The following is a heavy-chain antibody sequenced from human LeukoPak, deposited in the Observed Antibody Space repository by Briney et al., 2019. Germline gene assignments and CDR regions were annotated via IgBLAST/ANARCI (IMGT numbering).Heavy chain of an antibody. V-gene: IGHV3-48*04. D-gene: IGHD4-17*01. CDR2: ISSSSSTI. CDR3: ARVRYGDYRVSVGAFDI. J-gene: IGHJ3*02. CDR1: GFTFSSYS. Sequence: QAGGSLRLSCAASGFTFSSYSMNWVRQAPGKGLEWVSYISSSSSTIYYADSVKGRFTISRDNAKNSLYLQMNSLRAEDTAVYYCARVRYGDYRVSVGAFDIWGQGTMVTVSS.